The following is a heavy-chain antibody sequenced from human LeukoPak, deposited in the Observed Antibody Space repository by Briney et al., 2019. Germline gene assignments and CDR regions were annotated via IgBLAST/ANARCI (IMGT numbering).Heavy chain of an antibody. CDR3: ARGGRDGYNLAIYFDY. D-gene: IGHD5-12*01. Sequence: ASVKVSCKASGYTFTSYYMHWVRQAPGQGLAWMGIINPSGGSTSYAQKFQGRVTMTRDTSTSTVYMELSSLRSEDTAVYYCARGGRDGYNLAIYFDYWGQGTLVTVSS. CDR1: GYTFTSYY. V-gene: IGHV1-46*01. J-gene: IGHJ4*02. CDR2: INPSGGST.